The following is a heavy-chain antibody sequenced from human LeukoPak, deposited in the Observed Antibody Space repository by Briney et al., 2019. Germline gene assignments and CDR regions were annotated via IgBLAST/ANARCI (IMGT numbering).Heavy chain of an antibody. CDR3: ARDISDAFDI. Sequence: GGSLRLSCAASGFTFSTYWMHWVRQAPGKGLVWVSCLNSDGSSTSYADSVKGRFTISRDNAKNTLYLQMNSLRAEDTAVYYCARDISDAFDIWGQGTMVTVSS. CDR2: LNSDGSST. CDR1: GFTFSTYW. V-gene: IGHV3-74*01. J-gene: IGHJ3*02. D-gene: IGHD3-9*01.